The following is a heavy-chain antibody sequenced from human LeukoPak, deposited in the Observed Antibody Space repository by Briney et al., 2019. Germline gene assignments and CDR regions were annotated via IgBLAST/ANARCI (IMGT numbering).Heavy chain of an antibody. CDR1: GSTFSNFA. CDR2: ISGSGGTT. J-gene: IGHJ4*02. Sequence: GGSLRLSCAASGSTFSNFAMSWVRQAPGKGLEWVSDISGSGGTTYYADSVKGRFTVSRDNSKNTLYLQMSSLRAEDTAVYYCAKKGGSHYFDYWGQGTLVTVSS. D-gene: IGHD3-16*01. CDR3: AKKGGSHYFDY. V-gene: IGHV3-23*01.